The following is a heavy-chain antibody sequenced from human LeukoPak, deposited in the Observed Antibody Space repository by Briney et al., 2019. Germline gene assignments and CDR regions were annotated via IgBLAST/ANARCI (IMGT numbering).Heavy chain of an antibody. CDR3: ARLTVVTATRSLDY. V-gene: IGHV3-48*02. J-gene: IGHJ4*02. Sequence: PGGSLRLSCAASGFTFSSYAMSWVRQAPGKGLEWVSHISSSSTTIDYADSVKGRFTISRDNAKNSLYLQMNSLRDEDTAVYYCARLTVVTATRSLDYWGQGTLVTVSS. D-gene: IGHD2-21*02. CDR2: ISSSSTTI. CDR1: GFTFSSYA.